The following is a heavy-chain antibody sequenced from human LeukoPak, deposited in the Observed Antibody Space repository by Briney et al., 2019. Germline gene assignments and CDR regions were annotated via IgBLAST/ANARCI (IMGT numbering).Heavy chain of an antibody. Sequence: GGSLRLSCAASGFTFSSYAMHWVRQAPGRGLEWVAVIWYDGSNKYYADSVKGRFTISRDNSKITLYLQMNSLRAEDTAVYYCAKDRWRLRSDAFDIWGQGTMVTVSS. CDR2: IWYDGSNK. D-gene: IGHD5-12*01. J-gene: IGHJ3*02. CDR1: GFTFSSYA. V-gene: IGHV3-33*06. CDR3: AKDRWRLRSDAFDI.